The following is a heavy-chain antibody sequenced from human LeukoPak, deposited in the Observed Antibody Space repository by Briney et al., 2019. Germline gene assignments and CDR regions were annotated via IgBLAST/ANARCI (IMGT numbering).Heavy chain of an antibody. CDR3: ARSRGGYKYEAFDI. J-gene: IGHJ3*02. D-gene: IGHD5-24*01. Sequence: GASVKVSCKASGYTFTGYYMHWVRQAPGQGLEWMGWINPNSGGTNYAQKFQGRVTTTRDTSISTAYMELSRLRSDDTAVYYCARSRGGYKYEAFDIWGQGTMVTVSS. V-gene: IGHV1-2*02. CDR1: GYTFTGYY. CDR2: INPNSGGT.